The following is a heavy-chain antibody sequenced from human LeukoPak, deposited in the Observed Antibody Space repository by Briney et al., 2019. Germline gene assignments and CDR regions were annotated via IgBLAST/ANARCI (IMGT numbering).Heavy chain of an antibody. CDR1: GFSFSSYS. CDR3: ARGGMAVTRDLDH. CDR2: ISSNSGTI. V-gene: IGHV3-21*01. J-gene: IGHJ4*02. D-gene: IGHD2-8*01. Sequence: PGGSLRLSCAASGFSFSSYSMAWVRLAAGKGLEWVSVISSNSGTIFYADSVKGRFTISRDNAKNLLYLQMNSLRAEDTALYYCARGGMAVTRDLDHWGQGTLVTISS.